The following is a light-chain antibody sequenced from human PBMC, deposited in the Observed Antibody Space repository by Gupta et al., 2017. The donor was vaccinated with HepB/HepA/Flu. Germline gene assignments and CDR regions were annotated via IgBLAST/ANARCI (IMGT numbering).Light chain of an antibody. J-gene: IGKJ3*01. V-gene: IGKV1-39*01. CDR1: QNINTY. CDR3: QQSYSTLFT. Sequence: DIQMTQSPSSLSASVGDRVTITCRASQNINTYLNWYQQKPGKAPKLLIYATSSLQSGFPSRFSASRSGTDFTLTISSLQPEDFATYYCQQSYSTLFTFGPGTKVDIK. CDR2: ATS.